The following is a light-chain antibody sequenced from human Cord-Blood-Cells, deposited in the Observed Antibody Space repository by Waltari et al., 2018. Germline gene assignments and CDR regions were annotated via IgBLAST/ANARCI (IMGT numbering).Light chain of an antibody. J-gene: IGLJ3*02. CDR3: CSYAGSSTWV. V-gene: IGLV2-23*01. CDR2: EGS. CDR1: SSDVGSYNL. Sequence: QSALTQPASVSGSPGQSITISCPGTSSDVGSYNLVSWYQPHPGKAPKPMIYEGSKRPSGVSNRFSGSKSGNTASLTISGLQAEDEADYYCCSYAGSSTWVFGGGTKLTVL.